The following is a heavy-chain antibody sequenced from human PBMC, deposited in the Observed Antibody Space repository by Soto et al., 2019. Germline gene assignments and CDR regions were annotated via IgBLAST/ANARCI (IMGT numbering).Heavy chain of an antibody. CDR2: INAGYGNT. J-gene: IGHJ4*02. V-gene: IGHV1-3*01. D-gene: IGHD1-7*01. CDR1: GYTFTTYA. Sequence: QVHLVQSGAEVKKPGASVKVSCKASGYTFTTYAVHWVRQAPGQRLEWMGWINAGYGNTKYSQKFQDRVTITRDTSASTAYMELSSLRSEDTAVYYCARGGTSTVVPNDYWGQGTLVTVSS. CDR3: ARGGTSTVVPNDY.